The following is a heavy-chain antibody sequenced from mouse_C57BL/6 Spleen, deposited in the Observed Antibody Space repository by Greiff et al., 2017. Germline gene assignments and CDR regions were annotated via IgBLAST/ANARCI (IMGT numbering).Heavy chain of an antibody. CDR1: GYTFTDYN. CDR3: ARLSSGYFDY. CDR2: INPNNGGT. J-gene: IGHJ2*01. D-gene: IGHD3-1*01. Sequence: VQLQQSGPELVKPGASVKISCKASGYTFTDYNMNWVKQSHGKSLEWIGDINPNNGGTSYNQKFKGKATLTVDKSSSTAYMELRSLTSEDSAVYYCARLSSGYFDYWGQGTTLTVSS. V-gene: IGHV1-26*01.